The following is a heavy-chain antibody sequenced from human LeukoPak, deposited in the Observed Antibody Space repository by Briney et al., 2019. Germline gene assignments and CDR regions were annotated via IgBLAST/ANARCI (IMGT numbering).Heavy chain of an antibody. CDR3: AREPPIEGYWYFDL. CDR2: VNIAGNP. CDR1: GFTFSDYD. V-gene: IGHV3-13*05. J-gene: IGHJ2*01. D-gene: IGHD2-21*01. Sequence: GGSLRLSCAASGFTFSDYDMHWVRQVPGKGLEWVSAVNIAGNPLYGASVRGRFTISRENAKNSLYLQMNNLRGEDTAVYYCAREPPIEGYWYFDLWAVAPWSLSLQ.